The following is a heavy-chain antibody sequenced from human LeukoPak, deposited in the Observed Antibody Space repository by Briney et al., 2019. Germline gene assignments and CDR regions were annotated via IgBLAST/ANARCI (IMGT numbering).Heavy chain of an antibody. Sequence: GGSLRLSCAASGFTFSSYGMHWVRQAPGKGLEWVAFIRYDGSNKYYADSVKGRFTISRDNSKNTLYLQMGSLRPDDMAIYYCARVGDALCSSSSCTVDYWGQGTLVTVSS. J-gene: IGHJ4*02. V-gene: IGHV3-30*02. D-gene: IGHD2-2*01. CDR1: GFTFSSYG. CDR2: IRYDGSNK. CDR3: ARVGDALCSSSSCTVDY.